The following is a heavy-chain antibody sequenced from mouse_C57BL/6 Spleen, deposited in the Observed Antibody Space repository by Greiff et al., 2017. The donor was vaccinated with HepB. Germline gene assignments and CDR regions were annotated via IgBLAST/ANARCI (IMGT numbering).Heavy chain of an antibody. D-gene: IGHD1-1*01. Sequence: EVKLVESGGGLVQPGGSLKLSCAASGFTFSDYYMYWVRQTPEKRLEWVAYISNGGGSTYYPDTVKGRFTISRDNAKNTLYLQMSRLKSEDTAMYYCARRTTVVDHWYFDVWGTGTTVTVSS. V-gene: IGHV5-12*01. J-gene: IGHJ1*03. CDR3: ARRTTVVDHWYFDV. CDR1: GFTFSDYY. CDR2: ISNGGGST.